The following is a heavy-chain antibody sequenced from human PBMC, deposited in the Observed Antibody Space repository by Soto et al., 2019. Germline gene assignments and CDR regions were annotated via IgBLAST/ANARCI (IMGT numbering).Heavy chain of an antibody. Sequence: ASVKVSCNTSGDTVTNFGLSWVRQAPGQGLEWMGWIATYNSNRNYAQKFQGRLTLTTDTSTSTAYMELKSLRYDDTAVYYCATVLRGVVNWFDPWGQGTLVTVSS. D-gene: IGHD3-10*01. CDR2: IATYNSNR. CDR3: ATVLRGVVNWFDP. CDR1: GDTVTNFG. V-gene: IGHV1-18*01. J-gene: IGHJ5*02.